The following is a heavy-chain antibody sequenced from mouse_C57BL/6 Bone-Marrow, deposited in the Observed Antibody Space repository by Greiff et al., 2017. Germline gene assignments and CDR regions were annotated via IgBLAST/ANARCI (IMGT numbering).Heavy chain of an antibody. J-gene: IGHJ2*01. V-gene: IGHV1-15*01. CDR3: TRKEKDY. CDR1: GYTFTDYE. Sequence: VQLKESGAELVRPGASVTLSCKASGYTFTDYEMHWVKQTPVHGLEWIGAIDPETGGTAYNQKFKGKAILTADKSSSTAYMELRSLTSEDSAVYYCTRKEKDYWGQGTTLTVSS. CDR2: IDPETGGT.